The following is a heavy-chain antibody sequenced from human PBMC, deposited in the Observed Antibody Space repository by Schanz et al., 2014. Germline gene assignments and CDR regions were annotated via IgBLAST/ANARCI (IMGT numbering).Heavy chain of an antibody. D-gene: IGHD3-10*01. CDR3: ARIGGSVFDY. V-gene: IGHV3-23*04. J-gene: IGHJ4*02. Sequence: EVQLVESGGGLVQPGGSLRLSCTASGFTFSSYSMNWVRQAPGKGLEWVSAISGSGGSTYYADSVKGRFTISRDNSKTTLYLQMNSLRAEDTAVYYCARIGGSVFDYWAQGTLVTVSS. CDR2: ISGSGGST. CDR1: GFTFSSYS.